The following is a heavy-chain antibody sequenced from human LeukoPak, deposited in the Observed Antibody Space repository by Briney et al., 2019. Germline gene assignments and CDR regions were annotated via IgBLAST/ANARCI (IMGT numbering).Heavy chain of an antibody. CDR3: AREFFEDAFDI. Sequence: GGSLRLSCAASGFTFSTSWMHWVRQAPGKGLEWVSYISSSGSPIYYADSVKGRFTISRDNAKNSLYLQMNSLRAEDTAVYYCAREFFEDAFDIWGQGTMVTVSS. J-gene: IGHJ3*02. V-gene: IGHV3-48*04. CDR1: GFTFSTSW. D-gene: IGHD3-9*01. CDR2: ISSSGSPI.